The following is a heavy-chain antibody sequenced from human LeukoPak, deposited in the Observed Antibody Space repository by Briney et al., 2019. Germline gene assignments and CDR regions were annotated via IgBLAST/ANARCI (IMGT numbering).Heavy chain of an antibody. CDR3: ASPSLVVPAAFDY. CDR1: GGSISSSSYY. CDR2: IYYSGST. Sequence: SETLSLTCTVSGGSISSSSYYWGWIRQPPGKGLEWIGSIYYSGSTYYNPSLKSRVTISVDTSKNQFSLKLSSVTAADTAVYYCASPSLVVPAAFDYWGQGTLVTVSS. J-gene: IGHJ4*02. D-gene: IGHD2-2*01. V-gene: IGHV4-39*01.